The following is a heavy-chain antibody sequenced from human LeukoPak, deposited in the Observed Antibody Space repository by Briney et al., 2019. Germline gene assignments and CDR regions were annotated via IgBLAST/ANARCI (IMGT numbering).Heavy chain of an antibody. V-gene: IGHV3-23*01. CDR1: GFTFSSYA. CDR3: AKGDYGDFTVFDY. J-gene: IGHJ4*02. D-gene: IGHD4-17*01. Sequence: GGSLRLSCAASGFTFSSYAMSWVRQAPGKGLEWVAAISGSGGSTYYADSVKGRFTISRDNSKNTLYLQMNSLRAEDTAVYYCAKGDYGDFTVFDYWGQGTLVTVSS. CDR2: ISGSGGST.